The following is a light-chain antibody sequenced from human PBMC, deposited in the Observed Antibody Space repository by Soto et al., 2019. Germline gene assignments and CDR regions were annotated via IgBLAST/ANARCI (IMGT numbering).Light chain of an antibody. Sequence: IPMTQSPSTLSASVGDRVTITCRASQSVSDWLAWYQQKPGNPPKLLIYDTSRLESAVPSRFSASGSGTEFTLTISGLQTDDFATYECHQYNSYTWTFGQGTKVDNK. CDR1: QSVSDW. V-gene: IGKV1-5*01. J-gene: IGKJ1*01. CDR3: HQYNSYTWT. CDR2: DTS.